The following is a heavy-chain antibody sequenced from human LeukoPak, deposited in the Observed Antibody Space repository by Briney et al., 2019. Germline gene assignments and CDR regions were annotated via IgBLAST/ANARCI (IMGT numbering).Heavy chain of an antibody. J-gene: IGHJ3*02. Sequence: GGSLRLSCAASGFTFDDYAMHWVRQAPGKGLEWVSGISWNSGSIGYADSVKGRFTISRDNAKNSLYLQMNSLRAEDMALYYCAKDIGGSYLPGAFDIWGQGTMVTVSS. D-gene: IGHD1-26*01. CDR2: ISWNSGSI. CDR3: AKDIGGSYLPGAFDI. V-gene: IGHV3-9*03. CDR1: GFTFDDYA.